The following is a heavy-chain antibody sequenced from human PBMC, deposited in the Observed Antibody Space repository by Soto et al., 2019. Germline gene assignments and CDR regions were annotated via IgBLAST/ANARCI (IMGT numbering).Heavy chain of an antibody. J-gene: IGHJ6*03. CDR1: GFTFSNAW. D-gene: IGHD3-3*01. CDR2: IKSKTDGGTT. Sequence: GGSLRLSCAASGFTFSNAWMSWVRQAPGKGLEWVGRIKSKTDGGTTDYAAPVKGRFTISRDDSKNTLYLQMNSLKTEDTAVYYCTTTPSTIFGVVNPYYYKDVWGKGTTVTDSS. CDR3: TTTPSTIFGVVNPYYYKDV. V-gene: IGHV3-15*01.